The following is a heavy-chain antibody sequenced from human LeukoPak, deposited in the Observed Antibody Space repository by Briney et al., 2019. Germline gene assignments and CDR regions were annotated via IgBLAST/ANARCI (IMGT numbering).Heavy chain of an antibody. CDR2: MNHSGST. Sequence: SETLSLTCAVYGGSFSGYNWSWIRQPPGKGLEWIGEMNHSGSTNYNPSLKSRVTISVDTSKNQFSLKLSSVTAADTAVYYCARHAAPRYCSGGSCSGDNYNWFDPWGQGTLVTVSS. D-gene: IGHD2-15*01. V-gene: IGHV4-34*01. CDR3: ARHAAPRYCSGGSCSGDNYNWFDP. J-gene: IGHJ5*02. CDR1: GGSFSGYN.